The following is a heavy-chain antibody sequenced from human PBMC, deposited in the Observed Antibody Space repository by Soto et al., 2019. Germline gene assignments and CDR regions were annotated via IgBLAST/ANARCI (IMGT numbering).Heavy chain of an antibody. CDR2: IWYDGSNK. Sequence: PGGSLRLSCAASGFTFSSYGMHWVRQAPGKGLEWVAVIWYDGSNKYYADSVKGRFTISRDNSKNTLYLQMNSLRAEDTAVYYCARGGSYYFRAFDIWGQGTMVTVSS. CDR1: GFTFSSYG. D-gene: IGHD3-10*01. J-gene: IGHJ3*02. CDR3: ARGGSYYFRAFDI. V-gene: IGHV3-33*01.